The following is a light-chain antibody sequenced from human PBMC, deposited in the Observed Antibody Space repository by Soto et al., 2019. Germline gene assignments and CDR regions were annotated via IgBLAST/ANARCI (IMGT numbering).Light chain of an antibody. J-gene: IGKJ1*01. CDR2: DAS. Sequence: DIQMTQSPSSLSASVGDRVTITCQASQDISKYLNWYQHKPGEPPKVLIYDASSLQSGVPSTFSGSGSGTEFTLTISSLQPGDFATYYCQQYNSYPWTFGQGTKVDIK. V-gene: IGKV1-16*01. CDR3: QQYNSYPWT. CDR1: QDISKY.